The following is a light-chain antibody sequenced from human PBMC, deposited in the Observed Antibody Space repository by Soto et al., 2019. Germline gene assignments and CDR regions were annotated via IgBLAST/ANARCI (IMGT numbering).Light chain of an antibody. V-gene: IGKV1-39*01. CDR2: AAS. J-gene: IGKJ2*02. CDR1: QSISTY. CDR3: QQSYSNPRT. Sequence: DIQMTQSPSSLSASVGDRVTITCRASQSISTYLNWYQQEPGKAPKLLIYAASSLESGVPSRFSGSGSRTDFILTIGSLQPEDFATYFCQQSYSNPRTFGHGTKLEIK.